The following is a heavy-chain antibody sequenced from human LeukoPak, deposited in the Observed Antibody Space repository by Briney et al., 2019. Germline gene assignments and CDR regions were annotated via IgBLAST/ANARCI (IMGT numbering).Heavy chain of an antibody. Sequence: GRSLRLSCAASGFTFSSYGMHWVRQAPGKGLEWVAVIWYDGSNKYYAVSVKGRFTISRDNSKNTLYLQMNSLRAEDTAVYYCARGNPYYYDSSGYSAFDIWGQGTMVTVSS. J-gene: IGHJ3*02. V-gene: IGHV3-33*01. CDR1: GFTFSSYG. D-gene: IGHD3-22*01. CDR3: ARGNPYYYDSSGYSAFDI. CDR2: IWYDGSNK.